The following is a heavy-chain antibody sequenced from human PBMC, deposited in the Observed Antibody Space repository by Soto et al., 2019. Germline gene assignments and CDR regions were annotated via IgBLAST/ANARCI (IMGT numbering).Heavy chain of an antibody. CDR3: ARHHGPMTADNWFDP. D-gene: IGHD3-22*01. V-gene: IGHV1-18*01. CDR2: ISGYNGHT. Sequence: VASVNVSCKSSGYTFFSYSISWVRQARGQGLEWMGWISGYNGHTNYAQNFQGRLTLTTDPSTSTAYMELRSLRSDDTAVYYCARHHGPMTADNWFDPWGQGTQVTVSS. CDR1: GYTFFSYS. J-gene: IGHJ5*02.